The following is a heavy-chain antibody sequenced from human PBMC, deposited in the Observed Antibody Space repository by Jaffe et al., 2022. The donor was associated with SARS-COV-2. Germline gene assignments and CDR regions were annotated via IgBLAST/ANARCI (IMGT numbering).Heavy chain of an antibody. CDR2: IKQDGSEK. D-gene: IGHD4-17*01. J-gene: IGHJ2*01. CDR1: GFTFSSYW. Sequence: EVQLVESGGGLVQPGGSLRLSCAASGFTFSSYWMSWVRQAPGKGLEWVANIKQDGSEKYYVDSVKGRFTISRDNAKNSLYLQMNSLRAEDTAVYYCAGQRGGHDYGDYGDWYFDLWGRGTLVTVSS. V-gene: IGHV3-7*01. CDR3: AGQRGGHDYGDYGDWYFDL.